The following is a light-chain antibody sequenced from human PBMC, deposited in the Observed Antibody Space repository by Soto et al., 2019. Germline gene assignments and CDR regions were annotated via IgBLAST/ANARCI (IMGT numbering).Light chain of an antibody. CDR3: SSYTTSSTLV. CDR1: NSDVGGYNS. V-gene: IGLV2-14*01. CDR2: EVS. J-gene: IGLJ1*01. Sequence: QSLLTQPASVCGSPGQSITISCTGTNSDVGGYNSVSWYQQHPDKAPKLMIYEVSSRPSGVSGRFSGFKSGNTASLTISGLQSEDEADSYCSSYTTSSTLVFGTGTKVTVL.